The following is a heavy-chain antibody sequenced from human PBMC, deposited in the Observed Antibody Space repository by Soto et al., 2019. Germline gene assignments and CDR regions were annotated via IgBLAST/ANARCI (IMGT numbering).Heavy chain of an antibody. V-gene: IGHV3-30-3*01. J-gene: IGHJ4*02. Sequence: QVQLVESGGGVVQPGRSLRLSCAASGFTFSSYAMHWVRQAPGKGLEWVAVISYDGSNKYYADSVKGRFTISRDNSKNMLYLQINSLRAEDTAVYYCARDPHWGQGTLVTVSS. CDR3: ARDPH. CDR2: ISYDGSNK. CDR1: GFTFSSYA.